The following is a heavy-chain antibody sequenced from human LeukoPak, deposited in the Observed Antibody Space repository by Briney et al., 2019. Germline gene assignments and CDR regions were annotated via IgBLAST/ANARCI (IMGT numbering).Heavy chain of an antibody. CDR2: ISYSGST. D-gene: IGHD3-10*01. CDR1: GGSISTYY. V-gene: IGHV4-59*08. J-gene: IGHJ4*02. Sequence: SETLSLTCTDSGGSISTYYWTWIRPPPGKGLEWSGSISYSGSTNYSPSLQGRVTMSVDTTKHQFSLKLRAVTASETAVYFCARQELSYGSGSHFDYWGQGSLVTVSS. CDR3: ARQELSYGSGSHFDY.